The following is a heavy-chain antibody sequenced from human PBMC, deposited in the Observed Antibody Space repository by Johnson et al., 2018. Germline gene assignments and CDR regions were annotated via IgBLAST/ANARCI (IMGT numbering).Heavy chain of an antibody. V-gene: IGHV3-43D*03. D-gene: IGHD3-10*01. J-gene: IGHJ6*03. Sequence: VQLVESGGGVFQPGGSLRLSCAASGFTFSNYAMHLVRQAPGRGLEWVPLISWDGGSPYYADSVKGRFTISSDNSKNSLYWQMNSLRAEDTALYYWAQVSFPYYYLSGSYSYYYMDVWGKGTTVTVSS. CDR1: GFTFSNYA. CDR3: AQVSFPYYYLSGSYSYYYMDV. CDR2: ISWDGGSP.